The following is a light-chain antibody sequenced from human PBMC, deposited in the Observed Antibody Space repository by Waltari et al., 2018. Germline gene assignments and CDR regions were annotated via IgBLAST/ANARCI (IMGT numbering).Light chain of an antibody. Sequence: SYVLTQAPSVSVAPGETARITCGVNNIADKTVHWYQQKPGQAPVLVIFYDSDRPSGIPERFSGSNSGNTATLTISRAEAGDEADYYCQVWDTSIDLSVFGTGTKVTVL. J-gene: IGLJ1*01. V-gene: IGLV3-21*04. CDR1: NIADKT. CDR3: QVWDTSIDLSV. CDR2: YDS.